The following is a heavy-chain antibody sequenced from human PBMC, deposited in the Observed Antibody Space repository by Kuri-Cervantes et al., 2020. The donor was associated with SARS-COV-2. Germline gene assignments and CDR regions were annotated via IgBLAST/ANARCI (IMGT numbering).Heavy chain of an antibody. CDR1: GYTFTGYY. Sequence: ASVKVSCKASGYTFTGYYMHWVRQAPGQGLEWMGWINPNSGGTNYAQKFQGWVTMTRDTSISTAYMELSRLRSDDTAVYYCARASVRGIIITYHSYGMDVWGQGTKVTVSS. CDR3: ARASVRGIIITYHSYGMDV. CDR2: INPNSGGT. J-gene: IGHJ6*02. V-gene: IGHV1-2*04. D-gene: IGHD3-10*01.